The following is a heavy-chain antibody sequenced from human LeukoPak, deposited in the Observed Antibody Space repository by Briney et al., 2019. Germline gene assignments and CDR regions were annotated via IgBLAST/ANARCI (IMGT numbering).Heavy chain of an antibody. Sequence: PSETLSLTCTVSGGSISSSSYYWGWIRQPPGKGLEWIGSIYYSGSTYYNPSLKSRVTISVDTSKNQFSLKLSSVTAADTAVYYCARGNSSSWYVYFDYWGQGTLVTVSS. CDR3: ARGNSSSWYVYFDY. CDR2: IYYSGST. J-gene: IGHJ4*02. V-gene: IGHV4-39*07. CDR1: GGSISSSSYY. D-gene: IGHD6-13*01.